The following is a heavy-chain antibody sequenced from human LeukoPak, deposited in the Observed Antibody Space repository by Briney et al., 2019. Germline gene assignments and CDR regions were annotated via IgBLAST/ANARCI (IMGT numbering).Heavy chain of an antibody. CDR2: INWNGGST. V-gene: IGHV3-20*04. J-gene: IGHJ6*03. Sequence: GGSLRVSCAASGFTFDDHGMSWVRQAPGKGLEWVSGINWNGGSTGYADSVKGRFTISRDNAKNSLYLQMNSLRAEDTALYYCARGKYPDNDDYMDVWGKGTTVTVSS. CDR1: GFTFDDHG. D-gene: IGHD1-1*01. CDR3: ARGKYPDNDDYMDV.